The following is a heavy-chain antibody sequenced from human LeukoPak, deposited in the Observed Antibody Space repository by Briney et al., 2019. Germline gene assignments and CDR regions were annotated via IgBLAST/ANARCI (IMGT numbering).Heavy chain of an antibody. Sequence: ASVKVSCKASGYTFTSYGISWVRQAPGQGLEWMGWISAYNGNTNYAQKLQGRVTMTTDTSTSTAYMELRSLRSDDTAVYYCARDLRGPIAAAGTVCDYWGQGTLVTVSS. CDR3: ARDLRGPIAAAGTVCDY. D-gene: IGHD6-13*01. V-gene: IGHV1-18*01. CDR2: ISAYNGNT. CDR1: GYTFTSYG. J-gene: IGHJ4*02.